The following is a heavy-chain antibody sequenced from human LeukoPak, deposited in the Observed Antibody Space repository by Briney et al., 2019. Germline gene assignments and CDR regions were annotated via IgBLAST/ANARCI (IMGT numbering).Heavy chain of an antibody. Sequence: GGSLRLSCAASEFTFAIYWMSWVRQSPGKGLEWVANIKQDGSEKYYADSVKGRFTISRDNAKYSLYLQMNSLRAEDSAVYYCASQLERRQGWFDPWGQGTLVTVPS. CDR1: EFTFAIYW. D-gene: IGHD1-1*01. V-gene: IGHV3-7*01. J-gene: IGHJ5*02. CDR2: IKQDGSEK. CDR3: ASQLERRQGWFDP.